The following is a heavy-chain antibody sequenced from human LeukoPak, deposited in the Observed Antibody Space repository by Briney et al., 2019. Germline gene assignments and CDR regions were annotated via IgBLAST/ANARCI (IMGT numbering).Heavy chain of an antibody. CDR1: GGTFSSYA. CDR2: IIPIFGTA. Sequence: VASVKVSCKASGGTFSSYAISWVRQAPGQGLEWMGGIIPIFGTANYAQKFQGRVTITADESTSTAYMELSSLRSEDTAAYYCARYCSSTSRMRDRVENWFDPWGQGTLVTVSS. D-gene: IGHD2-2*01. V-gene: IGHV1-69*13. J-gene: IGHJ5*02. CDR3: ARYCSSTSRMRDRVENWFDP.